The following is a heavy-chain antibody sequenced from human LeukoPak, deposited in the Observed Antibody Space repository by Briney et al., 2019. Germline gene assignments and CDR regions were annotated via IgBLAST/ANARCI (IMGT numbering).Heavy chain of an antibody. CDR2: INHSGST. CDR3: ARESSGWYGD. J-gene: IGHJ4*02. Sequence: SETLSLTCAVYGGSFSGYYWSWIRQPPGKGLEWIGEINHSGSTNYNPSLKSRVTISVDTSKNQLSLKLSSVTAADTAVYYCARESSGWYGDWGQGTLVTVSS. D-gene: IGHD6-19*01. V-gene: IGHV4-34*01. CDR1: GGSFSGYY.